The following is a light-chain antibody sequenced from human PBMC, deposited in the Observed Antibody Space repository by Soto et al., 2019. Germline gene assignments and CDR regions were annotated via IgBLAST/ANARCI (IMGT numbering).Light chain of an antibody. CDR1: QDISNF. CDR2: VAS. Sequence: DIQLTQSPFFLSASVGDRVTITCRASQDISNFLAWYQQKPGKVPKLLIYVASTLQSGVPSRFSGSGSGTEFTLTISSLQPEDFATYYCQQLYSYPLTFGGGTKVEIK. CDR3: QQLYSYPLT. V-gene: IGKV1-9*01. J-gene: IGKJ4*01.